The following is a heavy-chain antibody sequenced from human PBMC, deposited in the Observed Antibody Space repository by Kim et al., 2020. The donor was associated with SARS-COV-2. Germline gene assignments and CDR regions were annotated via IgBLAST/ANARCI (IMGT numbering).Heavy chain of an antibody. CDR1: GFTFSSYS. Sequence: GGSLRLSCAASGFTFSSYSMNWVRQAPGKGLEWVSSISSSSSYIYYADSVKGRFTISRDNAKNSLYLQMNSLRAEDTAVYYCASLGGDGYNLPGRGYYGMDVWGQGTTVTVSS. CDR3: ASLGGDGYNLPGRGYYGMDV. J-gene: IGHJ6*02. V-gene: IGHV3-21*01. CDR2: ISSSSSYI. D-gene: IGHD5-12*01.